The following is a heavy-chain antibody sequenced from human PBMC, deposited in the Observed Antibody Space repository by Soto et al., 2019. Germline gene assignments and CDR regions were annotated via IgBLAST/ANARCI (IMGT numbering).Heavy chain of an antibody. V-gene: IGHV3-7*03. CDR1: GFTFSNSW. J-gene: IGHJ6*02. CDR2: IKEDGSEK. Sequence: PXGALLLTCSASGFTFSNSWMSWVRQAPGKGLEWVANIKEDGSEKDYVDPVKGRFTITRDNDKNSLYLQMNNLRAEDKAVYFCTRKRFGMDVWGQGTKVTVYS. CDR3: TRKRFGMDV.